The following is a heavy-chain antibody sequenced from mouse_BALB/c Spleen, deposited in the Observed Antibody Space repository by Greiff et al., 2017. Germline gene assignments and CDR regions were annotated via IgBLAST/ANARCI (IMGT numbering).Heavy chain of an antibody. J-gene: IGHJ1*01. CDR2: IWAGGST. V-gene: IGHV2-9*02. D-gene: IGHD2-4*01. CDR1: GFSLTSYG. CDR3: ARSYDDYGGGYFDV. Sequence: QVQLQQSGPGLVAPSQSLSITCTVSGFSLTSYGVHWVRQPPGKGLEWLGVIWAGGSTNYNSALMSRLSISKDNSKSQVFLKMNSLQTDDTAMYYCARSYDDYGGGYFDVWGAGTTVTVSS.